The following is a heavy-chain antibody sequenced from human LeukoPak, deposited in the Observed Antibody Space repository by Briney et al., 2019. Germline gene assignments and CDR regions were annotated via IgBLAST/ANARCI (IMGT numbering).Heavy chain of an antibody. Sequence: GGSLRLSCAASGFTFSSYAMSWVRQAPGKGLEWVSAISGSSGSTYYADSVKGRFTISRDNSKNTLCLQMNSLRAEDTAVYYCAVVAATRESYYFDYWGQGTLVTVSS. V-gene: IGHV3-23*01. CDR3: AVVAATRESYYFDY. J-gene: IGHJ4*02. D-gene: IGHD2-15*01. CDR2: ISGSSGST. CDR1: GFTFSSYA.